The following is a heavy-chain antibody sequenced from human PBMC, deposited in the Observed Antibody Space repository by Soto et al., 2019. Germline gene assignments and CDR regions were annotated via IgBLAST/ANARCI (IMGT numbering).Heavy chain of an antibody. Sequence: QVQLVQSGAEVKKPGASVKVSCKASGYTFTSYGISWVRQAPGQGLEWMGWISAYNGNTKYAQKLQCRVTMTTDTSTRTAYMELRSLRSDDTAVYYCARVDGPPGRGYYYGMDGWGQGTTVTVSS. V-gene: IGHV1-18*04. CDR2: ISAYNGNT. J-gene: IGHJ6*02. CDR3: ARVDGPPGRGYYYGMDG. D-gene: IGHD3-10*01. CDR1: GYTFTSYG.